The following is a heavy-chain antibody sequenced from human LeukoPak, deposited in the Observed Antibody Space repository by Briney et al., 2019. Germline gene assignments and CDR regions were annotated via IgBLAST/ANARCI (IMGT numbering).Heavy chain of an antibody. V-gene: IGHV3-21*01. D-gene: IGHD4-17*01. CDR3: ARTLAATVTTTNWFDP. Sequence: PGGSLRLSCAASGFTFSSYSMNWVRQAPGKGLEWVSSISSSSSYIYYADSVKGRFTISRDNAKNSLYPQMNSLRAEDTAVYYCARTLAATVTTTNWFDPWGQGTLVTVSS. CDR2: ISSSSSYI. CDR1: GFTFSSYS. J-gene: IGHJ5*02.